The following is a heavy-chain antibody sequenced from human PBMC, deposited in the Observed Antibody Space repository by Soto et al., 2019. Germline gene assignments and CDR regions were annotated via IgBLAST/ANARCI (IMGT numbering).Heavy chain of an antibody. D-gene: IGHD6-13*01. CDR2: INAGNGNT. CDR3: ARATVLSRGGSSLVNWFDP. V-gene: IGHV1-3*01. CDR1: GYTFNSYA. Sequence: ASVKVSCKASGYTFNSYAMNWVRQAPGQRLEWMGWINAGNGNTKYSQKFQGRVTITRDTSASTAYMELSSLRSEDTAVYYCARATVLSRGGSSLVNWFDPWGQGTLVTVSS. J-gene: IGHJ5*02.